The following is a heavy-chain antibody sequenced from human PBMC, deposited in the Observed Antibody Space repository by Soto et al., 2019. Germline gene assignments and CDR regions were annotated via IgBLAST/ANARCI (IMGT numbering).Heavy chain of an antibody. Sequence: QVQLQESGPGLVKPSETLSLTCTVSGGSVSSGSYYWSWIRQPPGKVLEWIGYIYYSGSTNYNPSLKSRVILSVDTSKNQCSLKLSSVTAADTAVYYCARDGSRYSYGLWGQGTLVTVSS. CDR1: GGSVSSGSYY. D-gene: IGHD5-18*01. J-gene: IGHJ4*02. CDR2: IYYSGST. V-gene: IGHV4-61*01. CDR3: ARDGSRYSYGL.